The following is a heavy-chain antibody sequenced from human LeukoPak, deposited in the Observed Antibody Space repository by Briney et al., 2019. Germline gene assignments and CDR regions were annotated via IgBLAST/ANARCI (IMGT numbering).Heavy chain of an antibody. CDR2: ISGSGGST. V-gene: IGHV3-23*01. CDR1: GFTFSSYA. D-gene: IGHD4-17*01. CDR3: ARAVFYGDYGPLWDY. J-gene: IGHJ4*02. Sequence: GGSLRLSCAASGFTFSSYAMSWVRQAPGKGLEWVSAISGSGGSTYYADSVKGRFTISRDNSKNTLYLQMNSLRAEDTAVYYCARAVFYGDYGPLWDYWGQGTLVTVSS.